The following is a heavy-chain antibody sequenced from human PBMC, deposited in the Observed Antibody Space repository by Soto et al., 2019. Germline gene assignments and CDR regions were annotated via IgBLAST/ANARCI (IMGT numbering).Heavy chain of an antibody. CDR1: GGTFSSYA. Sequence: SVKVSCKASGGTFSSYAISWVRQAPGQGLEWVGGIIPIFGTANYAQKFQGRVTITADESTSTAYMELSSLRSEDTAVYYCASSAYYYDSSGHYYFDYWGQGTLVTVSS. CDR2: IIPIFGTA. V-gene: IGHV1-69*13. CDR3: ASSAYYYDSSGHYYFDY. J-gene: IGHJ4*02. D-gene: IGHD3-22*01.